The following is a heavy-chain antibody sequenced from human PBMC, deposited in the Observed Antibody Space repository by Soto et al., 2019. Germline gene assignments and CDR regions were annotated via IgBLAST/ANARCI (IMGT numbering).Heavy chain of an antibody. CDR3: ARPCTWIQLWCALDY. Sequence: QVQLVESGGGVVQPGRSLRLSCAASGFTFSSYAMHWVRQAPGKGLEWVAVISYDGSNKYYADSVKGRFTISRDNSKNTLYLQMNSLRAEDTAVYYCARPCTWIQLWCALDYWGQGTLVTVSS. CDR2: ISYDGSNK. CDR1: GFTFSSYA. D-gene: IGHD5-18*01. V-gene: IGHV3-30-3*01. J-gene: IGHJ4*02.